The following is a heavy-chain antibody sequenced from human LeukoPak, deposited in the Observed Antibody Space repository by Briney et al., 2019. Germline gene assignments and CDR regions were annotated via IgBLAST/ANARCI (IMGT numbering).Heavy chain of an antibody. D-gene: IGHD3-22*01. CDR1: GGSISSGGYY. Sequence: SETLSLTCTVSGGSISSGGYYWSWIRQHPGKGLEWIGYIYYSGSTYYNPPLKSRVTISVDTSKNQFSLKLSSVTAADTAVYYCARDRSYYDSSGFDYWGQGTLVTVSS. J-gene: IGHJ4*02. V-gene: IGHV4-31*03. CDR3: ARDRSYYDSSGFDY. CDR2: IYYSGST.